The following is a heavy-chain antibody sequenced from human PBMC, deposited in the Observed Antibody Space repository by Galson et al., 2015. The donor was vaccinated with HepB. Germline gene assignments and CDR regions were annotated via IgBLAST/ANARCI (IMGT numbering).Heavy chain of an antibody. V-gene: IGHV4-59*08. CDR1: GGSISNHY. Sequence: LSLTCTVSGGSISNHYWSWIRQPPGKGLEWIGYISYSGSTNYNPSLKSRVTISVDTSKNQFSLKLRSVTAADTAVYYCARQYLSDLELPNAFDIWGQGTMVTVSS. D-gene: IGHD1-7*01. CDR2: ISYSGST. CDR3: ARQYLSDLELPNAFDI. J-gene: IGHJ3*02.